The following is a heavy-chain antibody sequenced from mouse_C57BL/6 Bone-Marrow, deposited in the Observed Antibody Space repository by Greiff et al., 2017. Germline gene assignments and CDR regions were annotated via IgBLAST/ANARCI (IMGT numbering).Heavy chain of an antibody. CDR1: GYTFTSYW. Sequence: VQLQQSGAELAKPGASVKLSCKASGYTFTSYWMHWVKQRPGQGLEWIGYINPSSGYTKYNQKFKDQATLTADKSSSTAYMQLSSLTYEDSAVYYCARGGTTVVVDYWGQGTTLTVSS. CDR3: ARGGTTVVVDY. CDR2: INPSSGYT. D-gene: IGHD1-1*01. V-gene: IGHV1-7*01. J-gene: IGHJ2*01.